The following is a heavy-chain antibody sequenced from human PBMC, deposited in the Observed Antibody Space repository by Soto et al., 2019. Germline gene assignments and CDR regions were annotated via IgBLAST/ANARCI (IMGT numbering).Heavy chain of an antibody. Sequence: GGSLRLSCAASGFTVSSNYMSWVRQAPGKGLEWVSVIYSGGSTYYADSVKGRFTISRDNSKNTLYLQMNSLRAEDTAVYYCARLRQKGWGGYYGSGSYYPPPDYWGQGTLVTVSS. CDR2: IYSGGST. J-gene: IGHJ4*02. CDR1: GFTVSSNY. CDR3: ARLRQKGWGGYYGSGSYYPPPDY. V-gene: IGHV3-66*04. D-gene: IGHD3-10*01.